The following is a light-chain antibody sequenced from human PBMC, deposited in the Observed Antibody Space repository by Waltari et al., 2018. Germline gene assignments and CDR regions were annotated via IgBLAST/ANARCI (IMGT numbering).Light chain of an antibody. CDR1: SSNIGAASD. J-gene: IGLJ1*01. CDR2: GNS. V-gene: IGLV1-40*01. CDR3: QSYDSSLSGFYV. Sequence: QSVLTQPPSVSGPPGPRGTTPCTGSSSNIGAASDAPWSPHLPGTAPKLPRYGNSNRPSGVPDRFSGSKSGTSASLAITGLQAEDEADYYCQSYDSSLSGFYVFGTGTKVTVL.